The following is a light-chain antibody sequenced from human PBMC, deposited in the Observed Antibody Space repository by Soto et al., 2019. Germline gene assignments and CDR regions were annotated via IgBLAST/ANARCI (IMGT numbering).Light chain of an antibody. CDR3: CSYGGSLYV. Sequence: QSALTQPRSVSGSPGQSVTISCTGTSSDVGGYNYVSWYQQHSGKAPKFMIYDVSKRPSGVPDRFSGSKSGNTASLTISGLQAEDEADYYCCSYGGSLYVFGTGTKVPS. V-gene: IGLV2-11*01. J-gene: IGLJ1*01. CDR1: SSDVGGYNY. CDR2: DVS.